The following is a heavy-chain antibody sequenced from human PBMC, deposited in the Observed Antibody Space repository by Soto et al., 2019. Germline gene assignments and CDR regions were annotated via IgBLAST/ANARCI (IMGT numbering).Heavy chain of an antibody. CDR1: GFTVSSNY. V-gene: IGHV3-30-3*01. D-gene: IGHD2-21*01. CDR3: ASPLQGY. Sequence: GGSLRLSCAASGFTVSSNYMSWVRQAPGKGLEWVAVISYDGSNKYYADSVKGRFTISRDNSKNTLYLQMNSLRAEDTAVYYCASPLQGYWGQGTLVTVSS. J-gene: IGHJ4*02. CDR2: ISYDGSNK.